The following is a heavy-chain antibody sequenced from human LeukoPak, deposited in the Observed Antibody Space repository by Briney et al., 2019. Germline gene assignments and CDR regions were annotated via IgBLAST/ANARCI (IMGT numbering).Heavy chain of an antibody. CDR1: GGSFSGYY. V-gene: IGHV4-34*01. Sequence: SETLSLTCAVYGGSFSGYYWSWIRQPPGKGLEWIGEINHSGSTNYNPSVKSRVTISVDTSKNQFSLKLSSVTAADTAVYYCARGFEADYWGQGTLVTVSS. CDR2: INHSGST. J-gene: IGHJ4*02. CDR3: ARGFEADY.